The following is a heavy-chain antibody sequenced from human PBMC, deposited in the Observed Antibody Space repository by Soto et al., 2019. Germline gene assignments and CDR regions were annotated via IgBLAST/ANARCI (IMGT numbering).Heavy chain of an antibody. CDR3: TTDLYDILTGYSGGMDV. J-gene: IGHJ6*02. CDR1: GFTFSNAW. Sequence: PGGSLRLSCAASGFTFSNAWMNWVRQAPGKGLEWVGRIKSKTDGGTTDYAAPVKGRFTISRDDSKNTLYLQMNSLKTEDTAVYYCTTDLYDILTGYSGGMDVWGQGTTVTVSS. V-gene: IGHV3-15*07. D-gene: IGHD3-9*01. CDR2: IKSKTDGGTT.